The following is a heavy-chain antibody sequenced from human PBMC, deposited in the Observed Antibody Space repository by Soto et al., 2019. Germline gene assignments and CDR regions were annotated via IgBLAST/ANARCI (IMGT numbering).Heavy chain of an antibody. CDR3: ARVLAAVYGDYVLDYYYYGMDV. D-gene: IGHD4-17*01. Sequence: SETLSLTCAVHGGSFSGYYWDWIRQPPGKGLEWIGDIYYGGSTNYNPSLKSRVTISVDTSKNQFSLKLSSVTAADTAVYYCARVLAAVYGDYVLDYYYYGMDVWGQGTTVTVSS. V-gene: IGHV4-34*01. CDR1: GGSFSGYY. J-gene: IGHJ6*02. CDR2: IYYGGST.